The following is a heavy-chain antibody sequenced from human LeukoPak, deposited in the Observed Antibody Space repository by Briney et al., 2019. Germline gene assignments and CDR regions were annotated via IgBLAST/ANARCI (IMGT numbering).Heavy chain of an antibody. CDR3: ARGRIGMIRGAQPAQFDY. CDR2: IFHTGST. V-gene: IGHV4-38-2*02. CDR1: GDSISSGNY. J-gene: IGHJ4*02. Sequence: SETLSLTCTVSGDSISSGNYWGWIRQPPGKGLEWIGSIFHTGSTYFNLSLKSRVTISVDTSKNQFSLNLSSVTAADTAVYYCARGRIGMIRGAQPAQFDYWGQGTLVTVSS. D-gene: IGHD3-10*01.